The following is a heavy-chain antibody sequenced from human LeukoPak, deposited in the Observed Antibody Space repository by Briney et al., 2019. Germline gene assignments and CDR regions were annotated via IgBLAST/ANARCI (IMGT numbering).Heavy chain of an antibody. CDR2: INCNGGST. CDR1: GFTFDDYG. Sequence: PGGSLRLSCVAFGFTFDDYGMSWVRQTPERGLEWVSDINCNGGSTNYADSVKGRFTIPRDNAKNSLYLQMNSLRAEDTALYYCARTPVVDFYYYYYMDVWGKGTTVTVSS. J-gene: IGHJ6*03. CDR3: ARTPVVDFYYYYYMDV. V-gene: IGHV3-20*04. D-gene: IGHD3-22*01.